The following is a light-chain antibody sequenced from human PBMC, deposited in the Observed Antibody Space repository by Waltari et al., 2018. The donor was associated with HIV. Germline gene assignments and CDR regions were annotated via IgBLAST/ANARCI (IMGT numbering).Light chain of an antibody. Sequence: EIVLTQTPGTLSLSPGERATLSCRASQSISSTYLAWYHQNPGQAPRLLFYGTSRRATGIPDRFSGSGSGTDFTLTISRLEPQDFAVYYCQQYDSSFPVYTFGQGTKLEIK. CDR2: GTS. CDR1: QSISSTY. V-gene: IGKV3-20*01. CDR3: QQYDSSFPVYT. J-gene: IGKJ2*01.